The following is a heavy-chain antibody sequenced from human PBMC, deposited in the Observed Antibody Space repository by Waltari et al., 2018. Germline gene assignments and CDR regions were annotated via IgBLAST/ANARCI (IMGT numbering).Heavy chain of an antibody. J-gene: IGHJ5*02. CDR1: GYTFTDYY. Sequence: EVQLVQSGAEVQKPGATVTISCKASGYTFTDYYIHWVQQAPGKGLEWMGRVDPEDGETIYAEKFQGRVTITADTSTDTAYMELSSLRSEDTAVYYCATGEMAYNWFDPWGQGTLVTVSS. V-gene: IGHV1-69-2*01. CDR3: ATGEMAYNWFDP. CDR2: VDPEDGET. D-gene: IGHD5-12*01.